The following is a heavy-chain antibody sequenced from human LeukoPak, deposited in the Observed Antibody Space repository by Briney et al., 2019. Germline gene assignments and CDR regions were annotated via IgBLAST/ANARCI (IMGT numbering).Heavy chain of an antibody. D-gene: IGHD3-22*01. V-gene: IGHV4-61*02. Sequence: NTSETLSLTCTVSGGSISSGSYYWSWIRQPAGKGLEWIGRIYTSGSTNYNPSLKSRVTISVDTSKNQFSLKLSSVTAADTAVYYCARDMERYYYDGNDAFDIWGQGTMVTVSS. CDR3: ARDMERYYYDGNDAFDI. CDR1: GGSISSGSYY. CDR2: IYTSGST. J-gene: IGHJ3*02.